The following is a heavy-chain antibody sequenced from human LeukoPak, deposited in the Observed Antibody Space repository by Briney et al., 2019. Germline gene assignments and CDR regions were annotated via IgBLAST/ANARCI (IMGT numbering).Heavy chain of an antibody. J-gene: IGHJ5*02. CDR2: ISYGNT. CDR1: GGSISSSSYY. D-gene: IGHD5-18*01. CDR3: ARDKAHSYGRYFDP. Sequence: PSETLSLTCTVSGGSISSSSYYWGWIRQTPGKGLEWIGHISYGNTDYNPSLKSRVTISVDTSKNQFSLKLTSVTAADTAVYYCARDKAHSYGRYFDPWGQGALVIVSS. V-gene: IGHV4-61*01.